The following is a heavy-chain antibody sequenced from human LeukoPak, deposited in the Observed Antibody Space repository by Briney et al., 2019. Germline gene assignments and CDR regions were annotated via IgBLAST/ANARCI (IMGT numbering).Heavy chain of an antibody. D-gene: IGHD2-2*02. CDR2: IWYDGSNK. V-gene: IGHV3-33*01. Sequence: GRSLRLSCAASGFTFSSYGMHWVRQAPGKGLEWVAVIWYDGSNKYYADSVKGRFTVSRDNSKNTLYLRMNSLRAEDTAVYYCARDRRQYCSSTSCYMGYWGQGTLVTVSS. J-gene: IGHJ4*02. CDR1: GFTFSSYG. CDR3: ARDRRQYCSSTSCYMGY.